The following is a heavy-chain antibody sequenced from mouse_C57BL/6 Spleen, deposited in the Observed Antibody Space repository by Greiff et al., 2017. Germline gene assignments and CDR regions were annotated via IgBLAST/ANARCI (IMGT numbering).Heavy chain of an antibody. V-gene: IGHV1-69*01. Sequence: QVQLQQPGAELVMPGASVKLSCKASGYTFTSYWMHWVKQRPGQGLEWIGEIDPSDSYTNYNQKFKGKSTLTVDKSSSTAYMQLSSLTSEDSAVYDCARGEVYYDGSPWFAYWGQGTLVTVSA. D-gene: IGHD1-1*01. CDR2: IDPSDSYT. CDR1: GYTFTSYW. J-gene: IGHJ3*01. CDR3: ARGEVYYDGSPWFAY.